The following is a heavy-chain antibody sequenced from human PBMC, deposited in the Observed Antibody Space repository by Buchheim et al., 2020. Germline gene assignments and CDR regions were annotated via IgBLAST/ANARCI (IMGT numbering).Heavy chain of an antibody. D-gene: IGHD6-19*01. Sequence: EVQLVESGGGLVQPGGSLRLSCAASGLTFSSYEMNWVRQAPGKGLEWVSYISSSGSTIYYADSVKGRFTISRDNAKNSLYMQMNSLRAEDTAVYYCASSKRYSSGWYQGAYYFDYWGQGTL. J-gene: IGHJ4*02. CDR1: GLTFSSYE. CDR2: ISSSGSTI. CDR3: ASSKRYSSGWYQGAYYFDY. V-gene: IGHV3-48*03.